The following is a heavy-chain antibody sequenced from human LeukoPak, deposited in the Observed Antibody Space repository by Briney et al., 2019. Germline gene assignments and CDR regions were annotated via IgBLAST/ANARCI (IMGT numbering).Heavy chain of an antibody. CDR3: ARDYDILTGYYNGFDY. CDR2: ISSSSSYI. V-gene: IGHV3-21*01. CDR1: GFTFSSYS. Sequence: GGSLRLSCAASGFTFSSYSMNWVRQAPGKGLEWVSSISSSSSYISYADSVKGRFTISRDNAKNSLYLQMNSLRAEDTAVYYCARDYDILTGYYNGFDYWGQGTLVTVSS. D-gene: IGHD3-9*01. J-gene: IGHJ4*02.